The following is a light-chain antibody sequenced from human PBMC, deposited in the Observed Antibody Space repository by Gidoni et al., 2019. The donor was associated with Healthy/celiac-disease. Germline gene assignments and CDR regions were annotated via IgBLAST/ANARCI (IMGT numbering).Light chain of an antibody. CDR3: QQRSNGIT. V-gene: IGKV3-11*01. Sequence: EIVLTQSPATLSLSPGERATLSCRASQSVSSYLAWYQQKPGQAPRLLSYDASNRATGIPARFSGSGSGTDCTLNISSLEPEDFAVYYCQQRSNGITFGQXTRLEIK. CDR2: DAS. CDR1: QSVSSY. J-gene: IGKJ5*01.